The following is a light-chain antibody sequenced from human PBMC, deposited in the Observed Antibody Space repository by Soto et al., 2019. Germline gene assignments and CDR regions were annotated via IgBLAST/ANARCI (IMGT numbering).Light chain of an antibody. CDR2: KAS. CDR3: QHYNSYSEA. CDR1: QTISRW. V-gene: IGKV1-5*03. Sequence: VGARVTITCRARQTISRWLAWYQQKPGKAPKLLIYKASTLKSGDPSRFSVSGSGTEFTLTISSLQADDFATYNCQHYNSYSEAFGQGTKVDIK. J-gene: IGKJ1*01.